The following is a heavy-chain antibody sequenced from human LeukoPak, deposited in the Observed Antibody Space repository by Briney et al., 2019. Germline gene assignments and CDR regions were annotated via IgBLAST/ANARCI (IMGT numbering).Heavy chain of an antibody. J-gene: IGHJ4*02. D-gene: IGHD1-26*01. CDR1: GFTFSSYA. CDR3: ARVFSTTLDY. V-gene: IGHV3-48*03. CDR2: IGSSGSTM. Sequence: PGGSLRLSCAASGFTFSSYAMNWVRQAPGKGLEWVSYIGSSGSTMFYADSVKGRFTISRDNAKNSQYLQMNSLRAEDTAVYYCARVFSTTLDYWGQGTLVTVSS.